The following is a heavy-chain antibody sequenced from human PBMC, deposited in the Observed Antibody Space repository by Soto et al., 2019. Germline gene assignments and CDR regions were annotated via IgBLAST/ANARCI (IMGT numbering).Heavy chain of an antibody. Sequence: PGGSLRLSCAASGFTFSSYGMHWVRQAPGKGLEWVAVISYDGSNKYYADSVKGRFTISRDNSKNTLYLQMNSLRAEDTAVYYCAKRAGYDSSGYNGYWGQGTLVTVSS. J-gene: IGHJ4*02. V-gene: IGHV3-30*18. CDR1: GFTFSSYG. D-gene: IGHD3-22*01. CDR2: ISYDGSNK. CDR3: AKRAGYDSSGYNGY.